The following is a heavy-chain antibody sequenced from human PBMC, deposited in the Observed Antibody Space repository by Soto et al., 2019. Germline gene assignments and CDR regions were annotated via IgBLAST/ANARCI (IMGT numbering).Heavy chain of an antibody. J-gene: IGHJ4*02. Sequence: QVQRQESGPGLVKPSETLSLTCTVSVGSISSYYWRWIPQPPGKGLEWIGYMYYSGSTNYNHSLNSRVTISIDTSRNQFSLKLSSVTAADTAVYDCARGTFGVVKGWGQGTLVTVSS. D-gene: IGHD3-3*01. CDR2: MYYSGST. CDR3: ARGTFGVVKG. CDR1: VGSISSYY. V-gene: IGHV4-59*01.